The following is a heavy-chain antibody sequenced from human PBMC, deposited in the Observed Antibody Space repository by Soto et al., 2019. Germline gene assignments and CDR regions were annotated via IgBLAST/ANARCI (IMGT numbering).Heavy chain of an antibody. V-gene: IGHV5-51*01. CDR2: IYPDDSDT. D-gene: IGHD2-15*01. Sequence: GESLKISCQGSGYNFTSYWIAWVRQMPEKGLEWMGIIYPDDSDTRYSPSFEGQVTISADKSISTAYLQWSSLRASDTAMYYCARHRVYPYCSGGSCSSTTGSDFWGQGTLVTVSS. J-gene: IGHJ4*02. CDR1: GYNFTSYW. CDR3: ARHRVYPYCSGGSCSSTTGSDF.